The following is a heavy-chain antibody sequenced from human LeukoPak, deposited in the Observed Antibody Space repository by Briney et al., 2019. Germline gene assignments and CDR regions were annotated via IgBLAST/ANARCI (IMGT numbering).Heavy chain of an antibody. CDR1: GFTFSSYA. J-gene: IGHJ4*02. Sequence: PGGSLRLSCAASGFTFSSYAMHWVRQAPGKGLEWVAVISYDGSNKYYADSAKGRFTISRDNSKNTLYLQMNSLRAEDTAVYYCATGSGSYAYYFDYWGQGTLVTVSS. V-gene: IGHV3-30*04. D-gene: IGHD3-10*01. CDR2: ISYDGSNK. CDR3: ATGSGSYAYYFDY.